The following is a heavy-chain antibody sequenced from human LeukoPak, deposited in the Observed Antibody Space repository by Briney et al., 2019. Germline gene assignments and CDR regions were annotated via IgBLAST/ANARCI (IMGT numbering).Heavy chain of an antibody. V-gene: IGHV4-59*02. CDR2: VYYSGST. CDR3: AREANSPTARYWYFDL. Sequence: SETLPLTCIVSGGSVSSYYWSWMRQSPGKGLEWIGYVYYSGSTNYNPALKSRVTISLDTSENQFSLKLSSVTAADTAVYYCAREANSPTARYWYFDLWGRGTQVTVSS. J-gene: IGHJ2*01. CDR1: GGSVSSYY. D-gene: IGHD2-21*01.